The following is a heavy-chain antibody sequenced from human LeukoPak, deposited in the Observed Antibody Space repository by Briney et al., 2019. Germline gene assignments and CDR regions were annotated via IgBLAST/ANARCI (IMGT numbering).Heavy chain of an antibody. J-gene: IGHJ6*03. CDR3: ARGLLAEYCSSTSCYNYYYCMDV. V-gene: IGHV3-21*01. D-gene: IGHD2-2*02. Sequence: PGGSLRLSCAASGFTFSSYTMNWVRQAPGKGLEWVSSISTSSIYIYYVDSVKGRFTISRDNAKNSLYLQMNSLRVEDTAVYYCARGLLAEYCSSTSCYNYYYCMDVWGKGTTVTISS. CDR2: ISTSSIYI. CDR1: GFTFSSYT.